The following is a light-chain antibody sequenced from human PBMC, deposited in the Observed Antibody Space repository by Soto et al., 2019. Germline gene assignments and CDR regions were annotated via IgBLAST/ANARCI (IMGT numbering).Light chain of an antibody. J-gene: IGKJ2*01. CDR3: QQYNTYSRT. V-gene: IGKV1-5*03. Sequence: DIQMTQSPSTLSASIGDRVTITCRASQNINIWLAWYQQKPGRSPKLLIYKASSLESGVSSRFSGGGSGTEFTLTISSLQPDDFATYYCQQYNTYSRTFGQGTKLEIK. CDR1: QNINIW. CDR2: KAS.